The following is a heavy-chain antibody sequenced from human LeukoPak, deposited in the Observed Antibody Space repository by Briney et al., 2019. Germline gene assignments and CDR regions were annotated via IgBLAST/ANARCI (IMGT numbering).Heavy chain of an antibody. CDR2: ISYDGSNK. D-gene: IGHD3-3*01. J-gene: IGHJ4*02. V-gene: IGHV3-30-3*01. CDR3: ARDFITIFGVVTLTQFDY. CDR1: GFTFSSYA. Sequence: GGSLRLSCAASGFTFSSYAMHWVRQAPGKGLEWVAVISYDGSNKYYADSVKGRFTISRDNSKNTLYLQMNSLRAEDTAVYYCARDFITIFGVVTLTQFDYWGQGTLVTVSS.